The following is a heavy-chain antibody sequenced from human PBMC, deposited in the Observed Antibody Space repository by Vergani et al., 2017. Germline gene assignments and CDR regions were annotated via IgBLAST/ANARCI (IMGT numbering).Heavy chain of an antibody. J-gene: IGHJ3*02. CDR1: GFTFSSYS. V-gene: IGHV3-21*01. D-gene: IGHD1-26*01. CDR2: ISSSSSYI. Sequence: EVQLVESGGGLVKPGGSLRLSCAASGFTFSSYSMNWVRQAPGKGLEWVSSISSSSSYIYYAESVKGRFTISRDNAKNSLYLQMNSLRAEDTAVYYCAREGYSGSYSSAFDIWGQGTMVTVSS. CDR3: AREGYSGSYSSAFDI.